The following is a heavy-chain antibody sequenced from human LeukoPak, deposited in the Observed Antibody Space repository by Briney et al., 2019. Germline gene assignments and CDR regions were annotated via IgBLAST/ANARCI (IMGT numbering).Heavy chain of an antibody. J-gene: IGHJ4*02. CDR1: GFTLSSYG. CDR2: IRYDGSNE. D-gene: IGHD3-22*01. V-gene: IGHV3-30*02. CDR3: AKDRHYYYDSSGLDY. Sequence: PGGSLRLSCAASGFTLSSYGMHWVRQAPGKGLEWVAFIRYDGSNEYYADSVKGRFTISRDNAKNSLYLQMNSLRAEDTALYYCAKDRHYYYDSSGLDYWGQGTLVTVSS.